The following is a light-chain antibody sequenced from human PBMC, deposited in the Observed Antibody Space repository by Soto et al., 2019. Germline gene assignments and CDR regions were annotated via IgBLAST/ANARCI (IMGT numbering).Light chain of an antibody. CDR1: QSISSW. CDR3: LQVYSFPRT. V-gene: IGKV1-5*01. CDR2: DAS. J-gene: IGKJ1*01. Sequence: DIQMTQSPSTLSASVGGRVTITCRASQSISSWLAWYQQKPGKAPKLLIYDASNLESGVPSRFSGGGSGTEFILTINNLQPEDFASYFCLQVYSFPRTFGLGTKVDIK.